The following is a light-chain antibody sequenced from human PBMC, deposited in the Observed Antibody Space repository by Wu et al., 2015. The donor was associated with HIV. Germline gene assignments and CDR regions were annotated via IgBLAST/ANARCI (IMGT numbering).Light chain of an antibody. J-gene: IGKJ4*01. CDR1: QTVYNY. CDR3: QQRANWPLT. V-gene: IGKV3-11*01. Sequence: EIVLTQSPATLSLSPGERATLSCRASQTVYNYLAWYQQRPGQAPRLLIKDASNRATGIPDRFSGGGSGTDFTLTISSLEPEDFAVYYCQQRANWPLTFGGGTRLEIK. CDR2: DAS.